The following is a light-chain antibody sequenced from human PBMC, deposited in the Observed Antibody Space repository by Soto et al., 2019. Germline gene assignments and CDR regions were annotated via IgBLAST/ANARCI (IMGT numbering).Light chain of an antibody. CDR2: DAS. CDR1: QDISNF. CDR3: QYYDNLFFT. V-gene: IGKV1-33*01. Sequence: DIQMTQTPSSLSASVGDRVTITCRASQDISNFLNWYQQKPGRAPKLLISDASHLETGVTSRFSGSGSGTDFTFTISSLQPEDIATYYYQYYDNLFFTFGPGTKVDLK. J-gene: IGKJ3*01.